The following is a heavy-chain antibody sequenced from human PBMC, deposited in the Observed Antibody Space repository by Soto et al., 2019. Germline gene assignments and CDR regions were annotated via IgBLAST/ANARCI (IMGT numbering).Heavy chain of an antibody. CDR1: GFTFSTYW. V-gene: IGHV3-74*01. D-gene: IGHD2-2*01. J-gene: IGHJ5*02. Sequence: GGSLRLSCAASGFTFSTYWMHWIRQVPGKGLEWVSRINSDASHTYYADSVKGRFTISGDNAKNTLHLEMNSLRAEDTAVYYYVREGHCITTSYHGNWFDPWGQGTLVTVSS. CDR2: INSDASHT. CDR3: VREGHCITTSYHGNWFDP.